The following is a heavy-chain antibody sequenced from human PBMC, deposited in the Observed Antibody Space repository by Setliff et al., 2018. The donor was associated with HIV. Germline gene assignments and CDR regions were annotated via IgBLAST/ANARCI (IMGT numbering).Heavy chain of an antibody. V-gene: IGHV1-18*01. Sequence: ASVKVSCKASGYTFTNFGITWVRQAPGQGLEWMGWISAYTRNTNYAQKVQGRVTMTADTSTNTAYMELRSLRSDDTAVYYCARVQVGDPYYSYYYMDVWGEGTTVTVSS. CDR1: GYTFTNFG. CDR2: ISAYTRNT. D-gene: IGHD2-8*02. J-gene: IGHJ6*03. CDR3: ARVQVGDPYYSYYYMDV.